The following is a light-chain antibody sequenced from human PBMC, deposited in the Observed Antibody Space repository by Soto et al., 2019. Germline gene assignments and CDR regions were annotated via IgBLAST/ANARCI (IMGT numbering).Light chain of an antibody. Sequence: DIQMTQSPSTLSASVGDRVTITCRASQSISSWLALYQQKPGKAPKLLIYKASSLESGVPSRFGGSGSGTEFTLTISSLQPDDFANYYCQQYNSYPRTFGQGTKVEIK. CDR2: KAS. V-gene: IGKV1-5*03. J-gene: IGKJ1*01. CDR3: QQYNSYPRT. CDR1: QSISSW.